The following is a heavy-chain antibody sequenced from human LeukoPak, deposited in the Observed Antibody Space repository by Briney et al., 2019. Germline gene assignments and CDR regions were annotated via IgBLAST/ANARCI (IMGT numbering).Heavy chain of an antibody. D-gene: IGHD3-10*01. J-gene: IGHJ5*02. Sequence: ASVKVSCKASGYTFSSYGISWVRQAPGQGLEWMGWISAYNGNTNYAQNLQGRVTMTTDTSTSTAYMELRSLRSDDTAVYCCARVGGGIITMATNWFDPWGQGTLVTVSS. CDR2: ISAYNGNT. V-gene: IGHV1-18*01. CDR3: ARVGGGIITMATNWFDP. CDR1: GYTFSSYG.